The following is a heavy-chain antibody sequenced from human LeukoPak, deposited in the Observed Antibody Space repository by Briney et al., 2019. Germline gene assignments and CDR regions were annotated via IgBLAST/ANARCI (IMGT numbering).Heavy chain of an antibody. CDR3: AATPMVRGVIIYYYYYGMDV. Sequence: SVKVSCKSSGFTFTSSAMQWVRPARGQRLAWIGWIFVVSGNTNYAQKFQERVTITRDMSTSTAYMELSSLRSEDTAVYYCAATPMVRGVIIYYYYYGMDVWGQGTTVTVSS. CDR1: GFTFTSSA. J-gene: IGHJ6*02. CDR2: IFVVSGNT. V-gene: IGHV1-58*02. D-gene: IGHD3-10*01.